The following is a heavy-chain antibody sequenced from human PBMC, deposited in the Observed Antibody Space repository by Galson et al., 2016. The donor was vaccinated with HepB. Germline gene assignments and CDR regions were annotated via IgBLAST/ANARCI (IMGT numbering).Heavy chain of an antibody. CDR3: ARHGDVDTAMVPFHS. CDR2: IDPTDSYT. Sequence: QSGAEVKKPGESLTISCKGSGYNFPDYWISWVRQMPGKSLEWMGRIDPTDSYTNYSPSFQGHVTISADSSINTAYLRWRSLKASDTAIYYWARHGDVDTAMVPFHSWGQGSLVIVSS. J-gene: IGHJ4*02. D-gene: IGHD5-18*01. CDR1: GYNFPDYW. V-gene: IGHV5-10-1*01.